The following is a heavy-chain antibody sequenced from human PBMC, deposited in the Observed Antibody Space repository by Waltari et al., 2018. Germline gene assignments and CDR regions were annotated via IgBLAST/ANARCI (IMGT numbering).Heavy chain of an antibody. CDR1: GYTFTSYD. CDR3: VRSPRVVIIRARYYYMDV. D-gene: IGHD3-3*01. J-gene: IGHJ6*03. CDR2: MNPNSGNT. V-gene: IGHV1-8*03. Sequence: QVQLVQSGAEVKKPGASVKVSCKASGYTFTSYDINWVRQATGQGLEWMGWMNPNSGNTGYAQKFQGRVTITRNTSISTAYMELSSLRSEDTAVYYCVRSPRVVIIRARYYYMDVWGKGTTVTVSS.